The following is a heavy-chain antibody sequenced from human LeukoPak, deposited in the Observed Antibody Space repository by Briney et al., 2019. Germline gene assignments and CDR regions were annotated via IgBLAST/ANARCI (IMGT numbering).Heavy chain of an antibody. Sequence: SETLSLTCTVSGGSISSSSFYWGWIRQPPGKGLEWIGSIHYSGSTYYNPSLKSRVTMSVDTSKNQFSLKLSSVTAADTAVYYCARGCSGGSCYPDYYYGMDVWGQGTTVTVSS. D-gene: IGHD2-15*01. V-gene: IGHV4-39*07. J-gene: IGHJ6*02. CDR2: IHYSGST. CDR1: GGSISSSSFY. CDR3: ARGCSGGSCYPDYYYGMDV.